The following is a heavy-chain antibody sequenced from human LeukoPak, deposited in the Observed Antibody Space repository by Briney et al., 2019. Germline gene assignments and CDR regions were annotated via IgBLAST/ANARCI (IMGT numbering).Heavy chain of an antibody. J-gene: IGHJ6*02. CDR2: MNPNSGNT. CDR1: GYTFTSYD. Sequence: ASVTVSFKASGYTFTSYDINWVRQAPGQGLEWMGWMNPNSGNTGYAQKFQGRVTMTRNTSISTAYMELSSLRSEDTAVYYCARATYYYGSGDYYYGMDVWGQGTTVTVSS. V-gene: IGHV1-8*01. D-gene: IGHD3-10*01. CDR3: ARATYYYGSGDYYYGMDV.